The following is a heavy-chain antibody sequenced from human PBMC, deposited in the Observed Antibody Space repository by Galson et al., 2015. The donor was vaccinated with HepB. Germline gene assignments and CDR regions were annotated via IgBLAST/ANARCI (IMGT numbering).Heavy chain of an antibody. Sequence: ETLSLTCTVSGGSVSSGSYYWSWIRQPPGKGLEWIGYIYYSGSTNYNPSLKSRVTISVDTSKNQFSLKLSSVTAADTAVYYCARGRDGYNVDYWGQGTLVTVSS. CDR3: ARGRDGYNVDY. CDR2: IYYSGST. V-gene: IGHV4-61*01. CDR1: GGSVSSGSYY. D-gene: IGHD5-24*01. J-gene: IGHJ4*02.